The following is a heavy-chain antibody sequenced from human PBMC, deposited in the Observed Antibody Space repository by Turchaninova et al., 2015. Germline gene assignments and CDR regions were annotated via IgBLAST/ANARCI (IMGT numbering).Heavy chain of an antibody. J-gene: IGHJ4*02. CDR1: GFSVGDTW. V-gene: IGHV3-15*02. CDR3: VTERAGAFEN. Sequence: EVQLVESGGALGKPGGSLRLSCAASGFSVGDTWMNWVRQSGGKGREWVGLIKNKTDGGTIDYAAPVKGRFTISRDESKDTLYLQMNSLNTGDTAVYYCVTERAGAFENWGQGTLVTISS. CDR2: IKNKTDGGTI. D-gene: IGHD1-26*01.